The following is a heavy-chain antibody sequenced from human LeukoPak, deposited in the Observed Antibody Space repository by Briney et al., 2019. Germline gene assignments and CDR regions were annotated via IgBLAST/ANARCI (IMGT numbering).Heavy chain of an antibody. CDR1: GGTFSSYA. D-gene: IGHD6-6*01. J-gene: IGHJ3*02. V-gene: IGHV1-69*06. CDR3: TRVGGYSPSSTGGNAFDI. Sequence: GSSVKVSCKASGGTFSSYAISWVRQAPGQGLEWMGGIIPIFGTANYAQKFQGRVTITADKSTSTAYMELSSLRSEDTAMYFCTRVGGYSPSSTGGNAFDIWGQGTMVTVSS. CDR2: IIPIFGTA.